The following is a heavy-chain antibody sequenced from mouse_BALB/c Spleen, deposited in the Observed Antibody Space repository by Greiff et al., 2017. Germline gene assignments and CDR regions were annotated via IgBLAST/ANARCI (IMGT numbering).Heavy chain of an antibody. Sequence: QVQLQQPGAELVKPGPSVKLSCKASGYYFTSYWINWVKLRPGQGLEWIGDIYPGSGSTNYNEKFKSKATLTVDTSSSTAYMQLSSLASEDSALYYCARDDYYFDYWGQGTTLTVSS. D-gene: IGHD2-4*01. CDR1: GYYFTSYW. CDR3: ARDDYYFDY. J-gene: IGHJ2*01. V-gene: IGHV1-55*01. CDR2: IYPGSGST.